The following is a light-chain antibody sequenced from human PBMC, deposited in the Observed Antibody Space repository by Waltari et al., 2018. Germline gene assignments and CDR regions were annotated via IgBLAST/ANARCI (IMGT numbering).Light chain of an antibody. CDR2: EVT. V-gene: IGLV2-14*01. J-gene: IGLJ2*01. CDR1: NSDVGVFNL. CDR3: CSYANSRTVI. Sequence: QSALTQPASVSGSPGQSITISCTVTNSDVGVFNLPSWYQQHPRKAPKLVIYEVTHRPSGASYRFSGSKSGNTASLTISGLQAEDEADYYCCSYANSRTVIFGGGTKLTVL.